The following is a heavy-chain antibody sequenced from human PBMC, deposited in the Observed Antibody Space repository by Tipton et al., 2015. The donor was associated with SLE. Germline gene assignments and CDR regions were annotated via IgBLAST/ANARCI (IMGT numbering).Heavy chain of an antibody. CDR3: ARGGILTGYYFYFDY. Sequence: TLSLTCTVSGASVSSFCWNWIRQSPGKGLEWIGRIYVSGVTNYNPSLKSRVSISIDTSKNQFSLKLSSVTAADTAVYYCARGGILTGYYFYFDYWGQGTLVTVSS. V-gene: IGHV4-59*02. CDR1: GASVSSFC. CDR2: IYVSGVT. J-gene: IGHJ4*02. D-gene: IGHD3-9*01.